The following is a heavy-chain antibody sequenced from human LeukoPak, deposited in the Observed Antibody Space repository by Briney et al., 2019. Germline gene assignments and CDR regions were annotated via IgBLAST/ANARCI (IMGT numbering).Heavy chain of an antibody. J-gene: IGHJ4*02. D-gene: IGHD6-19*01. CDR3: TRGRVAGVY. CDR1: GGSFSGYY. CDR2: INHSGST. V-gene: IGHV4-34*01. Sequence: SETLSLTCAVYGGSFSGYYWNWIRQPPGKGLEWIGEINHSGSTNYNPCLKSRVTVSVDTSKNQFSLKLSSVTAADTAVYYCTRGRVAGVYWGQGTLVTVSS.